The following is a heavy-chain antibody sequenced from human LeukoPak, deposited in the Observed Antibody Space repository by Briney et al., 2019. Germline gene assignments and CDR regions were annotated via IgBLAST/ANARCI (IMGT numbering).Heavy chain of an antibody. CDR2: INHSGST. V-gene: IGHV4-34*01. CDR1: GGSFSGYY. CDR3: ARWRRYDFWSGYFFDY. Sequence: PSETLSLTCAVYGGSFSGYYWSWIRQPPGKGLEWIGEINHSGSTNYNPSLKSRVTISVDTSKNQFSLKLSSVTAADTAVYYCARWRRYDFWSGYFFDYWGQGTLVTASS. D-gene: IGHD3-3*01. J-gene: IGHJ4*02.